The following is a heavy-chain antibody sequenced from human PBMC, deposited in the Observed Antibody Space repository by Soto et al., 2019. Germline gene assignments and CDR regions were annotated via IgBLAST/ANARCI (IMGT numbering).Heavy chain of an antibody. CDR2: ISSSSSTI. V-gene: IGHV3-48*01. D-gene: IGHD3-10*01. CDR3: ARDRFAGFDY. Sequence: PGVSMRVSSAAAELSFTRYSMNWVRQAPGKGLEWVSYISSSSSTIYYADSVKGRFTIPRDNAKNSLYLQMNSLRAEDTAVYYCARDRFAGFDYWGQGTLVTVSS. J-gene: IGHJ4*02. CDR1: ELSFTRYS.